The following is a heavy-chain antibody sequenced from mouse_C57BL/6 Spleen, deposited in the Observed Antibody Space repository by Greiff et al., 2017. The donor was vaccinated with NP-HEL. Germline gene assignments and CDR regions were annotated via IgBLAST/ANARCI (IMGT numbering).Heavy chain of an antibody. CDR2: IDPNSGGT. CDR3: AREKDFGSLYYAMDY. J-gene: IGHJ4*01. CDR1: GYTFTSYW. D-gene: IGHD1-2*01. V-gene: IGHV1-72*01. Sequence: QVQLQQPGAELVKPGASVKLSCKASGYTFTSYWMHWVKQRPGRGLEWIGRIDPNSGGTKYNEKFKSKATLTVDKPSSTAYMQLSSLTSEDSAVHYCAREKDFGSLYYAMDYWGQGTSVTVSS.